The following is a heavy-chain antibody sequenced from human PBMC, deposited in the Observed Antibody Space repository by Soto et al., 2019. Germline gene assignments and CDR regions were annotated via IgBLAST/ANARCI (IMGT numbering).Heavy chain of an antibody. CDR1: GDSISSYY. V-gene: IGHV4-59*08. Sequence: PSETLSLTCTVSGDSISSYYWSWIRQPPGKGLEWIGYIHYSGSTNYNPSLKSRVTISVDTSKNQFSLRLSPVTAADTAVYYCARHETLHGVYDDRGQGTSVIVSS. J-gene: IGHJ4*02. CDR2: IHYSGST. CDR3: ARHETLHGVYDD. D-gene: IGHD4-17*01.